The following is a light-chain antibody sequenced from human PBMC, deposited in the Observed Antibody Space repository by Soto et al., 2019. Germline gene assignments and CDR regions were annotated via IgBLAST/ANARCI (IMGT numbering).Light chain of an antibody. J-gene: IGKJ4*02. Sequence: EVVMTHSPATLSVSPGETATLSCRASQSVNNNLAWYQKKPGQGPRLLIYGASTRATGIPARFSGSGSGTEFTLTINSLQSEDYAVYFCHHYHNAAGTFGGGTRV. V-gene: IGKV3-15*01. CDR3: HHYHNAAGT. CDR1: QSVNNN. CDR2: GAS.